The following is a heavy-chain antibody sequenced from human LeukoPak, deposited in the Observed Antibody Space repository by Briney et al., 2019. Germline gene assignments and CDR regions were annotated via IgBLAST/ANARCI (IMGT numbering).Heavy chain of an antibody. D-gene: IGHD4-17*01. J-gene: IGHJ4*02. Sequence: GGSLRLSCAASGFAFSTYAMSWVRQAPGKGLEWVSSISGSGSNTYYADSVKGQFTISRDSSKNTLYLQMNSLRAEDTAVYYCAKSLTVTTRIHSIDPRGQGTLVTVSS. CDR1: GFAFSTYA. CDR2: ISGSGSNT. V-gene: IGHV3-23*01. CDR3: AKSLTVTTRIHSIDP.